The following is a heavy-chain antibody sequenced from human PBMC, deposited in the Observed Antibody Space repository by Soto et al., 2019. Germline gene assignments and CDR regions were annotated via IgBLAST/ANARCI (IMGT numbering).Heavy chain of an antibody. D-gene: IGHD7-27*01. Sequence: SVKVSCKASGGTFSSYAISWVRQAPGQGLEWMGGIIPIFGTANYAQKFQGRVTITADESTSTAYMELSSLRSEDMAVYYFARVRSGDYYYYGMDVWGRGTTVTVSS. CDR2: IIPIFGTA. J-gene: IGHJ6*02. V-gene: IGHV1-69*13. CDR3: ARVRSGDYYYYGMDV. CDR1: GGTFSSYA.